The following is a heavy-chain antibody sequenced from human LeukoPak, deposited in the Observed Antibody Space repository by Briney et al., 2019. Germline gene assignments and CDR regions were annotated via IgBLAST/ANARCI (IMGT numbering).Heavy chain of an antibody. J-gene: IGHJ4*02. CDR1: GYTFTGYY. CDR3: ARGSIVGATFDYFDY. CDR2: IKPNSGGT. V-gene: IGHV1-2*02. D-gene: IGHD1-26*01. Sequence: PGASVKVSCKASGYTFTGYYIHWVRQAPGQGLEWMGWIKPNSGGTNYAQKFQGRVTMTRDTSISTAYMELSRLRSDDTAVYYCARGSIVGATFDYFDYWGQGTLVTVSS.